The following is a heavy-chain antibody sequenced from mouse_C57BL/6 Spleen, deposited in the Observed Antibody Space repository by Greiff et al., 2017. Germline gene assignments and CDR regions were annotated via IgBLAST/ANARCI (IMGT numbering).Heavy chain of an antibody. CDR2: IDPETGGT. CDR1: GYTFTDYE. J-gene: IGHJ2*01. CDR3: TRGATKVFDY. Sequence: QVQLQQSGAELVRPGASVTLSCKASGYTFTDYEMHWVKQTPVHGLEWIGAIDPETGGTAYNQKFKGKAILTADKSSSTAYMELRSLTSEDSAVYYCTRGATKVFDYWGQGTTLTFSS. D-gene: IGHD3-1*01. V-gene: IGHV1-15*01.